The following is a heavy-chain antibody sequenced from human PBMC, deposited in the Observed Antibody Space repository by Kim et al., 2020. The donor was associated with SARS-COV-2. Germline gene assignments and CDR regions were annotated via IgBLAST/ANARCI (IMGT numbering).Heavy chain of an antibody. CDR3: ARGRIGWEDNDAFDI. D-gene: IGHD6-19*01. J-gene: IGHJ3*02. CDR2: IYYSGST. CDR1: GGSISSSSYY. V-gene: IGHV4-39*01. Sequence: SESMSLTCTVSGGSISSSSYYWGWIRQPPGKGLEWIGSIYYSGSTYYNPSLKSRVTRSVDTSKNQFSLKLSSVTAADTAVYYCARGRIGWEDNDAFDIWGQGTMVTVSS.